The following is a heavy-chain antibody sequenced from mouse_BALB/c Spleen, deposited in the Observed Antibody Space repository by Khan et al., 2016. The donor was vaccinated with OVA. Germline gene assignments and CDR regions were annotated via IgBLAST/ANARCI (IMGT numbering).Heavy chain of an antibody. J-gene: IGHJ4*01. CDR3: ARGGAFHRNDGGAMDS. CDR1: GYTFTTAG. CDR2: INTHSGVP. D-gene: IGHD2-12*01. V-gene: IGHV9-4*02. Sequence: QIQLVQSGPELKKPGETVRISCKTSGYTFTTAGMQWVQKMPGKGLKWIGWINTHSGVPKYAEDFKGRFVFSLETSASTAYLQITNLKNEDTATYFCARGGAFHRNDGGAMDSWGQGTSVTVSS.